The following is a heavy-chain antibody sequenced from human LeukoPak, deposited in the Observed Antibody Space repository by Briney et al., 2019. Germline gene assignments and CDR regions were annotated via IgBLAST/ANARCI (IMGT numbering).Heavy chain of an antibody. Sequence: PSQTLSLTCTVSGGSISSGGYSWSWIRQHPGKGLEWIGYIYYSGSTYYNPSLKSRVTISVDTSKNQFSLKLSSVTAADTAVYYCARDNGGRSCYSRCRWFDPWGQGTLVTVSS. CDR1: GGSISSGGYS. CDR3: ARDNGGRSCYSRCRWFDP. V-gene: IGHV4-31*03. D-gene: IGHD2-15*01. CDR2: IYYSGST. J-gene: IGHJ5*02.